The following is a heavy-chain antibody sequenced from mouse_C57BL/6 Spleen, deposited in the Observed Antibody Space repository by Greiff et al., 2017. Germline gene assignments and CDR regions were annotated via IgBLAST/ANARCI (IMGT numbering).Heavy chain of an antibody. Sequence: QVQLQQSGAELVKPGASVKLSCKASGYTFTEYTIHWVKQRSGLGLEWIGRFYPGSGSIKYNEKFKDKATLTADKASSTVYMELSRLTSEDSAVYFCARHEDGITTVVATGYFDVWGTGTTVTVSS. CDR2: FYPGSGSI. V-gene: IGHV1-62-2*01. CDR3: ARHEDGITTVVATGYFDV. CDR1: GYTFTEYT. D-gene: IGHD1-1*01. J-gene: IGHJ1*03.